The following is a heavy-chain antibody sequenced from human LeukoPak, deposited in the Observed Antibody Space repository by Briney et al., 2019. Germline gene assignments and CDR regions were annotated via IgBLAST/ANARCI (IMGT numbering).Heavy chain of an antibody. Sequence: SETLSLTCAVYGGSFSGYYWSWIRQPPGRGLEWIGEINHSGSTNYNPSLKSRVTISVDTSKNQFSLKLSSVTAADTAVYYCARSGAHDYWGQGTLVTVSS. D-gene: IGHD3-10*01. CDR2: INHSGST. CDR1: GGSFSGYY. CDR3: ARSGAHDY. V-gene: IGHV4-34*01. J-gene: IGHJ4*02.